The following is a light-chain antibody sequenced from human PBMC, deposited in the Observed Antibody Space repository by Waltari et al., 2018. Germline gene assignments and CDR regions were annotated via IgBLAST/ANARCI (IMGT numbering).Light chain of an antibody. CDR1: SSNVGTNY. V-gene: IGLV1-47*01. J-gene: IGLJ3*02. Sequence: QSVLTQPPSASGTPGQRVSMSCSGSSSNVGTNYVYWYQQLPGTAPKLLIYENNRRPPGAPDRFPGSRSGTSASLAISGLQSEDEAEYYCAAWDDGLGWVFGGGTKLTVL. CDR2: ENN. CDR3: AAWDDGLGWV.